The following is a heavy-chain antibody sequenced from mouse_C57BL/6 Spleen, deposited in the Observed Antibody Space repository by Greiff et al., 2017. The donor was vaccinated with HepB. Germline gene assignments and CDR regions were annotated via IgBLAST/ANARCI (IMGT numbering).Heavy chain of an antibody. V-gene: IGHV1-18*01. J-gene: IGHJ3*01. CDR2: INPNNGGT. Sequence: EVQLQQSGPELVKPGASVKIPCKASGYTFTDYNMDWVKQSHGKSLEWIGDINPNNGGTIYNQKFKGKATLTVDKSSSTAYMELRSLTSEDTAVDYCAREGYYGNPCAYWGQGTLVTVSA. CDR3: AREGYYGNPCAY. CDR1: GYTFTDYN. D-gene: IGHD2-1*01.